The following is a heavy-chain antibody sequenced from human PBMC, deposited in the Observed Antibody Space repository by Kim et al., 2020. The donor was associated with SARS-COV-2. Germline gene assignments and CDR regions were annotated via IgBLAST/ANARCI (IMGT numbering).Heavy chain of an antibody. V-gene: IGHV3-30*18. CDR1: GFTFSSYG. J-gene: IGHJ6*02. CDR3: AKDGSGSWGGNYGMDV. CDR2: ISYDGSNK. Sequence: GGSLRLSCAASGFTFSSYGMHWVRQAPGKGLEWVAVISYDGSNKYYADSVKGRFTISRDNSKNTLYLQMNSLRAEDTAVYYCAKDGSGSWGGNYGMDVWGQGTTVTVSS. D-gene: IGHD1-26*01.